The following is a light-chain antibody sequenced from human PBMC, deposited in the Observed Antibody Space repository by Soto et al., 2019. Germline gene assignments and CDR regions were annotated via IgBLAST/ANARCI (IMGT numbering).Light chain of an antibody. CDR1: QNVGNY. Sequence: EIGLTQSPDTLSLFPGERATLSCMASQNVGNYLAWYQEKPGQAPRLLISDSSNRATGIPARFSGSGSGTDFTLTISGLEPDDFALYFCQQRADWPITFGPGTKVDTK. V-gene: IGKV3-11*01. CDR2: DSS. CDR3: QQRADWPIT. J-gene: IGKJ3*01.